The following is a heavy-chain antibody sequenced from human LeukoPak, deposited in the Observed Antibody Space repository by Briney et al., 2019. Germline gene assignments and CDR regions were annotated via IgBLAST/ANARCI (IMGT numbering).Heavy chain of an antibody. Sequence: SETLSLTCTVSGGPISSYYWSWIRQPPGKGLEWIGYIYYSGSTNYNPSLKSRVTISVDTSKNQFSLKLSSVTAADTAVYYCARSLVVVTAIPWFDPWGQGTLVTVSS. CDR1: GGPISSYY. J-gene: IGHJ5*02. D-gene: IGHD2-21*02. CDR3: ARSLVVVTAIPWFDP. CDR2: IYYSGST. V-gene: IGHV4-59*01.